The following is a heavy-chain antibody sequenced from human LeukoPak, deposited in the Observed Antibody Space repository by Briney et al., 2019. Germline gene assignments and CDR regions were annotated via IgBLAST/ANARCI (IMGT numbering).Heavy chain of an antibody. J-gene: IGHJ4*02. V-gene: IGHV3-23*01. Sequence: PGGSLRLSCAASGFTFSSYALSWVRQAPGKGLEWVSAISASGGSTYYADSVKGRFTISRDNSKNTLYLQMNSLRAEDTAVYYCAGYNCSSTTCYTGGFDYWGQGTLVTVSS. CDR2: ISASGGST. CDR1: GFTFSSYA. D-gene: IGHD2-2*02. CDR3: AGYNCSSTTCYTGGFDY.